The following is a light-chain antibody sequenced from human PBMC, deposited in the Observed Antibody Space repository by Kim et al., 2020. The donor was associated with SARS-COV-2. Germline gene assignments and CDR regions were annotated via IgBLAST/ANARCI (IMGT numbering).Light chain of an antibody. CDR1: QRISTY. V-gene: IGKV1-5*03. Sequence: DIQMTQSPSTLSASVGDRVTITCRASQRISTYLAWYRQQPGKAPKLLIYKASSLESGVPSRFSGSGSGTEFTLTISSLQPDDFATYYCQQYSNYSPLTFGGGTKVDI. CDR3: QQYSNYSPLT. J-gene: IGKJ4*01. CDR2: KAS.